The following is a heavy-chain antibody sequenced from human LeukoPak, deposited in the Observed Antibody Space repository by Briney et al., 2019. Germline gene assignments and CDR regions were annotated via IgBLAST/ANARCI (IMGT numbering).Heavy chain of an antibody. Sequence: GGSLRLSCAASGFTFSSYWMSWVRQAPGKGLEWVSSISSSSSYIYYADSVKGRFTISRDNAKNSLYLQMNSLRAEDTAVYYCASGSSGRIDDYWGQGTLVTVSS. V-gene: IGHV3-21*01. CDR3: ASGSSGRIDDY. J-gene: IGHJ4*02. CDR2: ISSSSSYI. CDR1: GFTFSSYW. D-gene: IGHD6-19*01.